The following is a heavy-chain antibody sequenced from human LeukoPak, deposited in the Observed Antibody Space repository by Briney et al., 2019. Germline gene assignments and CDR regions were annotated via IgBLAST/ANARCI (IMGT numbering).Heavy chain of an antibody. J-gene: IGHJ3*02. Sequence: PGGSLRLSCAASGFTFDDYGMSWVRQAPGKGLEWVANIKQDGSEKYYVDSVKGRFTISRDNAKNSLYLQMNSLRAEDTAVYYCARDPTVEMATIYAFDIWGQGTMVTVSS. V-gene: IGHV3-7*01. CDR1: GFTFDDYG. D-gene: IGHD5-24*01. CDR2: IKQDGSEK. CDR3: ARDPTVEMATIYAFDI.